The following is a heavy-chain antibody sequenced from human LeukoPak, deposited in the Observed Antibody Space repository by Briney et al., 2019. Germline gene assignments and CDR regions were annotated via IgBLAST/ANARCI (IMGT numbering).Heavy chain of an antibody. J-gene: IGHJ2*01. D-gene: IGHD3-22*01. V-gene: IGHV3-30*18. CDR2: ISYDGSNK. Sequence: GGSLRLSCAASGFTFSSYGMHWVRQAPGKGLEWVAVISYDGSNKYYADSVKGRFTISRDNSKNTLYLQMNSLRAEDTAVYYCAKDGAPMIVVAFEYFDLWGRGTLVTVSS. CDR3: AKDGAPMIVVAFEYFDL. CDR1: GFTFSSYG.